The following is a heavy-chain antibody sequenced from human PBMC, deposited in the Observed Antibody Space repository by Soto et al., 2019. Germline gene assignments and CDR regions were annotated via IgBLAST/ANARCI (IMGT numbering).Heavy chain of an antibody. CDR1: GYPVTAYY. CDR2: INPATGAA. CDR3: SRRGGVGVAGSAAFDM. Sequence: QLHLVQSGAVVKKPGASVTVSCSASGYPVTAYYMHWVRQAPGRGLEWLGGINPATGAAKYTQTFMGRVTMTRDTSTSTVFMELSGLTSEDTAVFYCSRRGGVGVAGSAAFDMWGQGTLVTVSS. J-gene: IGHJ3*02. D-gene: IGHD3-3*01. V-gene: IGHV1-2*02.